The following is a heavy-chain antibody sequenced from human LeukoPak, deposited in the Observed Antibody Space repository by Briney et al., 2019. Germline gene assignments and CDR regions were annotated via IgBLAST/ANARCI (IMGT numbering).Heavy chain of an antibody. J-gene: IGHJ4*02. CDR1: GYTFTSYG. CDR2: ISAYNGNT. CDR3: ARAYGESSTSFYFDY. Sequence: ASVKVSCKASGYTFTSYGISWVRQAPGQGLEWMGWISAYNGNTNYAQKLQGRVTMTTDTSTSTAYMELRRLRSDDTAVYYCARAYGESSTSFYFDYWGQGTLVTVSS. V-gene: IGHV1-18*01. D-gene: IGHD2-2*01.